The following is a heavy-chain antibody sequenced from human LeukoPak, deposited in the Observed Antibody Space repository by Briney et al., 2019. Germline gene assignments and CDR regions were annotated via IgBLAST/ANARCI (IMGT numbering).Heavy chain of an antibody. J-gene: IGHJ3*02. Sequence: SETLSLTCTVSGGSISSSSYYWGWIRQPPGKGLEWIGSIYYSGSTYYNPSLKSRVTISVDTSKNQFSLKLSSVTAADTAVYYCARVSWELTDAFDIWGQGTMVTVSS. D-gene: IGHD1-26*01. CDR2: IYYSGST. V-gene: IGHV4-39*07. CDR3: ARVSWELTDAFDI. CDR1: GGSISSSSYY.